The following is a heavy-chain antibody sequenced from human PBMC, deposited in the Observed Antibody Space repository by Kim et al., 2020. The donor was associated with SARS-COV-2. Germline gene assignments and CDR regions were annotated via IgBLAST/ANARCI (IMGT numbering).Heavy chain of an antibody. V-gene: IGHV3-23*01. CDR3: AKDGSTGIADAFDL. Sequence: GGSLRLSCAASGFTFSNSAMNWFRQAPGKGLEWISTITNNGGDTHSADSVKGRFTISRDNSKNTLYLEMNSLRAEDTALYYCAKDGSTGIADAFDLWGQG. D-gene: IGHD1-1*01. CDR1: GFTFSNSA. CDR2: ITNNGGDT. J-gene: IGHJ3*01.